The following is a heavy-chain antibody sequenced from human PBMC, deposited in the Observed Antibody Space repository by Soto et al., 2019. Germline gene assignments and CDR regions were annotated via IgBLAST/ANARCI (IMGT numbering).Heavy chain of an antibody. V-gene: IGHV4-4*07. CDR1: GGSINNYY. Sequence: SETLSLTCTVSGGSINNYYWTWIRQPAGKGLEWIGRIYTSGSTNYNPSLKSRVTMSVDTSKNQFSLKLRSVTAADTALYYCARQTTYSSSWYDYWGHGTLVTVSS. CDR3: ARQTTYSSSWYDY. CDR2: IYTSGST. J-gene: IGHJ5*01. D-gene: IGHD6-13*01.